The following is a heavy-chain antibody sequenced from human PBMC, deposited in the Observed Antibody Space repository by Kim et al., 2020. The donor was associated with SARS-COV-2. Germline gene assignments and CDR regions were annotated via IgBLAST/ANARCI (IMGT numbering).Heavy chain of an antibody. CDR2: IYYSGST. D-gene: IGHD3-10*01. Sequence: SETLSLTFTVSGGSISSGGYYWSLIRQHPGKGLEWIGYIYYSGSTYYNSSLKSRVTISVDTSKNQFSLKLSSVTAADTAVYYCAREALGTMVRGVIITGWFDPWGQGTLVTVSS. CDR3: AREALGTMVRGVIITGWFDP. V-gene: IGHV4-31*03. J-gene: IGHJ5*02. CDR1: GGSISSGGYY.